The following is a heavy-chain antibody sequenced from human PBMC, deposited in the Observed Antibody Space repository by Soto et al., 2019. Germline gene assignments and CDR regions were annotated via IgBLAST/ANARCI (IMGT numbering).Heavy chain of an antibody. CDR1: GFTFSSYW. V-gene: IGHV3-7*01. D-gene: IGHD4-17*01. CDR3: AASPDYGPQFDF. CDR2: IKQDGSEK. J-gene: IGHJ4*02. Sequence: GGSLRLSCAASGFTFSSYWINWVRQAPGKGLEWVANIKQDGSEKYYVDSVKGRFTISRDSAENSVYLQMHSLRAEDTAVYYCAASPDYGPQFDFWGQGSLVTVST.